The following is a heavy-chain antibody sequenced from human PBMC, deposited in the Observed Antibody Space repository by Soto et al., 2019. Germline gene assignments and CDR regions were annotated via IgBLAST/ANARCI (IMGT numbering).Heavy chain of an antibody. CDR2: ISWNSGSI. CDR3: AKDRVGYYGSGSYPHFDY. V-gene: IGHV3-9*01. CDR1: GFTFDDYA. Sequence: EVQLVESGGGLVQPGRSLRLSCAASGFTFDDYAMHWVRQAPGKGLEWVSGISWNSGSIGYADSVKGRFTISRDNAKNYLYLQMNSLRAEDTALYYCAKDRVGYYGSGSYPHFDYWGQGTLVTVSS. D-gene: IGHD3-10*01. J-gene: IGHJ4*02.